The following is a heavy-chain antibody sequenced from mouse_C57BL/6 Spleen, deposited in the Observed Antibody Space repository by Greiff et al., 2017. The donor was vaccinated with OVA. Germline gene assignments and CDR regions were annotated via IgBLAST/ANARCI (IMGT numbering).Heavy chain of an antibody. J-gene: IGHJ3*01. CDR2: ISYDGSN. Sequence: EVKLMESGPGLVKPSQSLSLTCSVTGYSITSGYYWNWIRQFPGNKLEWMGYISYDGSNNYNPSLKNRISITRDTSKNQFFLKLNSVTTEDTATYYCARDSGGQEGFAYWGQGTLVTVSA. D-gene: IGHD3-3*01. CDR3: ARDSGGQEGFAY. V-gene: IGHV3-6*01. CDR1: GYSITSGYY.